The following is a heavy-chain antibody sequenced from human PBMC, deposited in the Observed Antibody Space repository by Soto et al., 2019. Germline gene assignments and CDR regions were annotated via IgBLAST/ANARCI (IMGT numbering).Heavy chain of an antibody. CDR3: AKDHVEQWLAPDY. CDR2: ISGSGGST. Sequence: EVQLLESGGGLVQPGGSLRLSCAASGFTFSSYAMSWVRQAPGKGLEWVSAISGSGGSTYYADSVKGRFTISRDNSKNPLYLQMNSLRAEDTAAYYCAKDHVEQWLAPDYWGQGTLVTVSS. V-gene: IGHV3-23*01. J-gene: IGHJ4*02. D-gene: IGHD6-19*01. CDR1: GFTFSSYA.